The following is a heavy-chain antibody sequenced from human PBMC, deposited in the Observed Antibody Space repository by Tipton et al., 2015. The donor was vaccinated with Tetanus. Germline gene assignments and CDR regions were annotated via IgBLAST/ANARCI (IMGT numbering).Heavy chain of an antibody. Sequence: TLSLTCAVYGGSFSGYYWSWIRQPPGKGLEWIGYIYYSGSTNYNPSLKSRVTISVDTSKNQFSLKLSSVTAADTAVYYCARDLPADYYDSSGPRKNWYFDLWGRGTLVTVSS. CDR1: GGSFSGYY. J-gene: IGHJ2*01. V-gene: IGHV4-59*01. CDR2: IYYSGST. D-gene: IGHD3-22*01. CDR3: ARDLPADYYDSSGPRKNWYFDL.